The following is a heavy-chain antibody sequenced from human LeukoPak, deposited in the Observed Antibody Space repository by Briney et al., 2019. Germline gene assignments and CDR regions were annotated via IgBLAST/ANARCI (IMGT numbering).Heavy chain of an antibody. J-gene: IGHJ6*02. Sequence: PGGSLRLSCAASGFTFINYAMSWVRQAPGKGLEWVSAISGSGGSTYYADSVKGRFTISRDNSKDTLYLQMMSLRAADTAVYYCAKGSGIEDCGYYYGMDVWGQGTTVTVSS. CDR3: AKGSGIEDCGYYYGMDV. D-gene: IGHD2-21*01. CDR2: ISGSGGST. CDR1: GFTFINYA. V-gene: IGHV3-23*01.